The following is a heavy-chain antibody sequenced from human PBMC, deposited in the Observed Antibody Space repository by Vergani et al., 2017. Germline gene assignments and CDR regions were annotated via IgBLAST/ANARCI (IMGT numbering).Heavy chain of an antibody. CDR2: ISSSSSYT. CDR1: GFTSSDYY. V-gene: IGHV3-11*05. Sequence: QVQLVESGGGLVKPGGSLRLSCAASGFTSSDYYMSWIRPAPGKGLEWVSYISSSSSYTNYADSVKGRFTISRDNAKNSLYLQMNSLRAEETAVYYCARDRSSYGMDVWGQGTTVTVSS. CDR3: ARDRSSYGMDV. J-gene: IGHJ6*02.